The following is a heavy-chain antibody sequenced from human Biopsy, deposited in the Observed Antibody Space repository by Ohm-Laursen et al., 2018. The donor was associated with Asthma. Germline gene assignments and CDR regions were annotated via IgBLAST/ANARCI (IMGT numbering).Heavy chain of an antibody. CDR3: ASGPEWSGLDV. Sequence: SETLSLTWPVYGGSLRGYVWAWIRQPPGKGLEWIGEIPQGGATAVNPSLKSRVTISMDPSKSQFYLSLRSMTAADTAVYYCASGPEWSGLDVWGQGTTVTVSS. D-gene: IGHD1-14*01. V-gene: IGHV4-34*01. CDR2: IPQGGAT. CDR1: GGSLRGYV. J-gene: IGHJ6*02.